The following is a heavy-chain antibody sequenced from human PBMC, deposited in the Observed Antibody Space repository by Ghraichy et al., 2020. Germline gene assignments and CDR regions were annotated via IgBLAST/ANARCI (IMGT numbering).Heavy chain of an antibody. Sequence: SETLSLTCAVSGGSISSSNWWSWVRQPPGKGLEWIGEIYHSGSTNYNPSLKSRVTISVDKSKNQFSLKLSSVTAADTAVYYCARGTDYYYYGMDVWGQGTTVTVSS. J-gene: IGHJ6*02. CDR2: IYHSGST. V-gene: IGHV4-4*02. CDR1: GGSISSSNW. CDR3: ARGTDYYYYGMDV.